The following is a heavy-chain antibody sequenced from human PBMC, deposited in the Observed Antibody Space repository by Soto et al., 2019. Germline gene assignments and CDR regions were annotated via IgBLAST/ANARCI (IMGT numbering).Heavy chain of an antibody. CDR3: ARNGGNSGFDY. J-gene: IGHJ4*02. CDR1: GGSISSGDYC. V-gene: IGHV4-30-4*01. CDR2: IYYSGST. Sequence: SETLCLTCTVSGGSISSGDYCCSWIRQPPGKGLEWIGYIYYSGSTYYNPSLKSRVTISVDTSKNQFSLKLSSVTAADTAVYYCARNGGNSGFDYWGQGTLVTVSS. D-gene: IGHD2-21*02.